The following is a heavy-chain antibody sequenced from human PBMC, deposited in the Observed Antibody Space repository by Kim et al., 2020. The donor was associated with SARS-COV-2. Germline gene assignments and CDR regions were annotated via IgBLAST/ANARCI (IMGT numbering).Heavy chain of an antibody. V-gene: IGHV3-30*18. J-gene: IGHJ5*02. CDR1: GFTFSSYG. Sequence: GGSLRLSCAASGFTFSSYGMHWVRQAPGKGLEWVAVISYDGSNKYYADSVKGRFTISRDNSKNTLYLQMNSLRAEDTAVYYCAKAPITLVGWFVPWGQGT. CDR3: AKAPITLVGWFVP. D-gene: IGHD1-26*01. CDR2: ISYDGSNK.